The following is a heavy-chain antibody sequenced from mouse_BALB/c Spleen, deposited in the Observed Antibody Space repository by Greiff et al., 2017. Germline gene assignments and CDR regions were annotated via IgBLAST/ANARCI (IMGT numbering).Heavy chain of an antibody. CDR1: GFSLTSYG. J-gene: IGHJ4*01. CDR3: AKNLRTGTGYAMDY. D-gene: IGHD4-1*01. V-gene: IGHV2-5-1*01. CDR2: IWRGGST. Sequence: VQLQESGPSLVQPSQSLSITCTVSGFSLTSYGVHWVRQSPGKGLEWLGVIWRGGSTDYNAAFMSRLSITKDNSKSQVFFKMNSLQADDTAIYYCAKNLRTGTGYAMDYWGQGTSVTVSS.